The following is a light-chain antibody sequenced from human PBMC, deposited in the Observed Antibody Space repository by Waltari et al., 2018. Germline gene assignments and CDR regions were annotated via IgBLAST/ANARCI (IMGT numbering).Light chain of an antibody. Sequence: QSVLTQPPSVSGAPGQGVTISCTGSSSNIGAGYDVHWYQQLPGTAPKLLIYGNRTRPSGVPDRFSGSKSGTSASLAITGLQAEDEADYYCQSYDSSLSGSVFGGGTKLTVL. V-gene: IGLV1-40*01. J-gene: IGLJ3*02. CDR1: SSNIGAGYD. CDR3: QSYDSSLSGSV. CDR2: GNR.